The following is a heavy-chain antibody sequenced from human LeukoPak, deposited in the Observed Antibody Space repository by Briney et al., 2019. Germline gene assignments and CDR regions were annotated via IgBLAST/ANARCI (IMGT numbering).Heavy chain of an antibody. Sequence: SVKVSCKTSGYTFTYYVFSWVLQAPGQGLEWMEWINPYNGNTSYTQKFQDRVTMTTDTSAGTAYMELRSLSSDDTAVYYCARDPRHMVTTKYNAFDIWGQGTMVTVSS. CDR3: ARDPRHMVTTKYNAFDI. D-gene: IGHD4-17*01. CDR2: INPYNGNT. CDR1: GYTFTYYV. J-gene: IGHJ3*02. V-gene: IGHV1-18*01.